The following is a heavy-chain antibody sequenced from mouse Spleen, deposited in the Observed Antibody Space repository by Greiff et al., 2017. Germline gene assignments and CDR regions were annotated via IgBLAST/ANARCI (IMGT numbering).Heavy chain of an antibody. Sequence: EVHLVESGGGLVKPGGSLKLSCAASGFTFSSYAMSWVRQTPEKRLEWVATISSGGSYTYYPDSVKGRFTISRDNAKNTLYLQMSSLRSEDTAMYYCARPPLTTGWAMDYWGQGTSVTVSS. V-gene: IGHV5-9-3*01. CDR3: ARPPLTTGWAMDY. D-gene: IGHD1-1*01. CDR2: ISSGGSYT. J-gene: IGHJ4*01. CDR1: GFTFSSYA.